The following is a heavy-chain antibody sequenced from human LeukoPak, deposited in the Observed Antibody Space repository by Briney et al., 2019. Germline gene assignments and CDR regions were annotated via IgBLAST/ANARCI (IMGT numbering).Heavy chain of an antibody. CDR3: AREGDGYNNYFDS. V-gene: IGHV3-7*01. CDR2: IKEDGSEN. CDR1: GFIFSHYW. J-gene: IGHJ4*02. Sequence: GGSLRLSCAASGFIFSHYWMTWVRQAPGKGLEWVANIKEDGSENYYMDSVEGRFTISRGNAKNTLYLQMNSLRAEDTAVYYCAREGDGYNNYFDSWGQGTLVTVSS. D-gene: IGHD5-24*01.